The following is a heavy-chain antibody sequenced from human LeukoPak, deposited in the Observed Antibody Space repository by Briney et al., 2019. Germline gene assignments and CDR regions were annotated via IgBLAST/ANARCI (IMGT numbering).Heavy chain of an antibody. V-gene: IGHV1-8*01. CDR3: ARGIAARGAGWFDP. Sequence: ASVKVSCKASGYTLTSYDTNWVRQATGQGLEWMGWMNPNSGNTGYAQKFQGRVTMTRNTSISTAYMELSSLRSEDTAVYYCARGIAARGAGWFDPWGQGTLVTVSS. J-gene: IGHJ5*02. CDR1: GYTLTSYD. D-gene: IGHD6-6*01. CDR2: MNPNSGNT.